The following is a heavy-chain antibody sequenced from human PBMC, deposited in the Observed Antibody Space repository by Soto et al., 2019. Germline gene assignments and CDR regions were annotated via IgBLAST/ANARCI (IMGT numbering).Heavy chain of an antibody. CDR1: GGTFSSYA. D-gene: IGHD3-10*01. J-gene: IGHJ4*02. Sequence: ASVKVSCKASGGTFSSYAISWVRQAPGQGLEWMGGIIPIFGTANYAQKFQGRVTITAGESTSTAYMELSSLRSEDTAVYYCARLGDYYGSGSYYLVYWGLGTLVTVSS. V-gene: IGHV1-69*13. CDR3: ARLGDYYGSGSYYLVY. CDR2: IIPIFGTA.